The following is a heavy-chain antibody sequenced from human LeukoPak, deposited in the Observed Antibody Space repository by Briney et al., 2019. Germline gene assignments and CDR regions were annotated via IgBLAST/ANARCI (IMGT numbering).Heavy chain of an antibody. Sequence: ASVKVSCKASGYTFTSYYMHWVRQAPGQGHEWMGIINPSGGSTSYAQKFQGRVTMTRDMSTSTVYMELSSLRSEDTAVYYCARDAYSNYNFDYWGQGTLVTVSS. D-gene: IGHD4-11*01. CDR3: ARDAYSNYNFDY. J-gene: IGHJ4*02. CDR2: INPSGGST. V-gene: IGHV1-46*01. CDR1: GYTFTSYY.